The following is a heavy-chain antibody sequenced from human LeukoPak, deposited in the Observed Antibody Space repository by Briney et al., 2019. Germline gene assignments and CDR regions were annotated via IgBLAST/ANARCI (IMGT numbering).Heavy chain of an antibody. V-gene: IGHV1-8*01. CDR2: MNPNSGNT. CDR3: ARGIRTIFGVLVRVRRAFDI. D-gene: IGHD3-3*01. Sequence: GASVKLSCKASGYTFTSYDINWVRQATGQGLEWMGWMNPNSGNTGYAQKFQGRVTMTRNTSISTAYMELSSLRSEDTAVYYCARGIRTIFGVLVRVRRAFDIWGQGTMVTVSS. CDR1: GYTFTSYD. J-gene: IGHJ3*02.